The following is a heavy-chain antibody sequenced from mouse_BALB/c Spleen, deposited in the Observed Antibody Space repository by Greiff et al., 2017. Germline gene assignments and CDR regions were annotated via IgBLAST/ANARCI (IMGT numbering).Heavy chain of an antibody. D-gene: IGHD1-1*01. CDR1: GYAFTNYL. Sequence: VQLQQSGAELVRPGTSVKVSCKASGYAFTNYLIEWVKQRPGQGLEWIGVINPGSGGTNYNEKFKGKATLTADKSSSTAYMQLSSLTSDDSAVYFCARYYGRDYAMDYWGQGTSVAVSS. J-gene: IGHJ4*01. CDR3: ARYYGRDYAMDY. V-gene: IGHV1-54*01. CDR2: INPGSGGT.